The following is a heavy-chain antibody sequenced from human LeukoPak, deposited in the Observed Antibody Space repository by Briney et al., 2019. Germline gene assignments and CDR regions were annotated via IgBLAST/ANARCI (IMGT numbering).Heavy chain of an antibody. CDR3: ARASNRNSINFDY. V-gene: IGHV3-74*01. J-gene: IGHJ4*02. D-gene: IGHD1-7*01. CDR1: GFTLSSYW. Sequence: GGSLRLSCAASGFTLSSYWMHWVRQATGKGLVWVSRLNSDGSSTSYADSVKGRFTISRDNAETTLHLQMNNLSAEDTAVYYCARASNRNSINFDYWGQGALVTVSS. CDR2: LNSDGSST.